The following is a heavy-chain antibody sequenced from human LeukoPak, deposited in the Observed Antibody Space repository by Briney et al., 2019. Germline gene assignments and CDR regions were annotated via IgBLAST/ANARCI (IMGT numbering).Heavy chain of an antibody. CDR3: ARHRYGAFDY. D-gene: IGHD3-10*01. CDR1: GFTFSDYW. J-gene: IGHJ4*02. V-gene: IGHV3-74*01. Sequence: PGGSLRLSCAVSGFTFSDYWMHWVRQAPGKGLVWVSRINSDGSSTTYADSVKGRFTISRDNAKNTLYLQMNSLRAEDTAVYYCARHRYGAFDYWGRGTLVTVSS. CDR2: INSDGSST.